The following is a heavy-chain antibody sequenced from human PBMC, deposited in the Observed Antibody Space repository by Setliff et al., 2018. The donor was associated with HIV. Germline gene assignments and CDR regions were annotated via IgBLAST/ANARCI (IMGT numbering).Heavy chain of an antibody. CDR3: ARGSSWPYYFDY. CDR2: IYTSGST. D-gene: IGHD6-13*01. Sequence: SETLSLTCTVSGGSISSGSYYWSWIRQPAGKGLEWIGRIYTSGSTNYNPSLESRVTISVDTSKSQFSLKLSSVTAADTAVYYCARGSSWPYYFDYWGQGTLVTVSS. J-gene: IGHJ4*02. CDR1: GGSISSGSYY. V-gene: IGHV4-61*02.